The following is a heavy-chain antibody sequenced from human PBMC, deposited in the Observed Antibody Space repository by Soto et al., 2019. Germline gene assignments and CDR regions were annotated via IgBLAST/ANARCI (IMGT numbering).Heavy chain of an antibody. Sequence: SETLSLTCPVSGSSVSRDYHYWSWIRQSPERGLEWIGYKSYSGDTYYNPSFKSRVSISIDSSKNQFSLRMRSVTAADAAVYYCARSTGRFWGQGTLVTVSS. CDR2: KSYSGDT. V-gene: IGHV4-30-4*01. CDR3: ARSTGRF. J-gene: IGHJ4*03. CDR1: GSSVSRDYHY.